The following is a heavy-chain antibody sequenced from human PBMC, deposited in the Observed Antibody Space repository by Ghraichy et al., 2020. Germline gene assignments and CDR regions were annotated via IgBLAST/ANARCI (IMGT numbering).Heavy chain of an antibody. CDR3: ARGGYCSGGTCYTGDY. J-gene: IGHJ4*02. CDR2: ISMSSDTI. Sequence: GGSLRLSFAASGFTFRSYSMNWVRQAPGKGLEWLSHISMSSDTIYYADSVKGRFTISRDNAKNSLNLQMNSLRDDDTAVYYCARGGYCSGGTCYTGDYWGQGTLVTVSS. D-gene: IGHD2-15*01. V-gene: IGHV3-48*02. CDR1: GFTFRSYS.